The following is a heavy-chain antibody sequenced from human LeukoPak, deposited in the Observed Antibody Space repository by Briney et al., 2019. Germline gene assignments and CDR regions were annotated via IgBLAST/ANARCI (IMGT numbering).Heavy chain of an antibody. V-gene: IGHV3-21*01. Sequence: PGGSLRLSCAASGFTFSSYSMNWVRQAPGKGLEWVSSISSSSSYIYYADSVKGRFTISRDNAKNSLYLQMNSLRAEDTAVYYCARDHGGYSYAVKNYYYYYYMDVWGKGTTVTVSS. CDR1: GFTFSSYS. J-gene: IGHJ6*03. D-gene: IGHD5-18*01. CDR2: ISSSSSYI. CDR3: ARDHGGYSYAVKNYYYYYYMDV.